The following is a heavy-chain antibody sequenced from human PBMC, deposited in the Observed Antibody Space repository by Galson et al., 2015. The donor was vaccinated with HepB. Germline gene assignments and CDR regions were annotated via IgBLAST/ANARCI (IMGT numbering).Heavy chain of an antibody. D-gene: IGHD7-27*01. CDR2: MNSNSGNT. J-gene: IGHJ5*02. Sequence: SVKVSCKASGYTFTSHDINWVRQAPGQRLEWTGWMNSNSGNTGYAETFQGRVTMTRNTSISTAYMELSSLRSEDTAVYYCARESWGRGWFDPWGQGTLVTVSS. CDR1: GYTFTSHD. CDR3: ARESWGRGWFDP. V-gene: IGHV1-8*02.